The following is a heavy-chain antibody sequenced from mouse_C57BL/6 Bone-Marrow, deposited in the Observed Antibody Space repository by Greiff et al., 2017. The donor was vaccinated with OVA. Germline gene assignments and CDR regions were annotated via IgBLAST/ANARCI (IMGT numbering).Heavy chain of an antibody. V-gene: IGHV1-81*01. J-gene: IGHJ4*01. D-gene: IGHD1-1*01. Sequence: QVQLQQSGAELARPGASVKLSCKASGYTFPSYGISWVKQSTGQGLEWIGEIYPRSGNTYYTEKFKGKATLTADKSSSTAYMELRSLTSEDSAVYFCARRGTTVVAKALDYWGQGTSVTVSS. CDR1: GYTFPSYG. CDR2: IYPRSGNT. CDR3: ARRGTTVVAKALDY.